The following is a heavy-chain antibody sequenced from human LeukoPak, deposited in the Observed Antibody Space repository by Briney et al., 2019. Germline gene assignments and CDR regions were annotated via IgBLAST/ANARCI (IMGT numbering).Heavy chain of an antibody. D-gene: IGHD2-2*02. Sequence: SETLSLTCAVYGGSFSGYYWSWIRQPPGKGLEWIGEINHSGSTNYNPSLKSRVTISVDTSKNQFSLKLSSVTAADTAVYYCARGRDCSSTRCHTGGFDYWGQGTLVTVSS. J-gene: IGHJ4*02. CDR2: INHSGST. V-gene: IGHV4-34*01. CDR1: GGSFSGYY. CDR3: ARGRDCSSTRCHTGGFDY.